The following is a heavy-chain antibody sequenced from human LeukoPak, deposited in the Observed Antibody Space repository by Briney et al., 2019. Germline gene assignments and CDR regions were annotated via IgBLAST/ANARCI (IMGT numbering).Heavy chain of an antibody. Sequence: PGGSLRLSCAASGFTFSSYSMSWVRQAPGKGLEWVTFIRYDGSNKYYADSVKGRFTISRDNSRNTLYLEMNSLRAEDTAVYYCAKEGRTPYDSRGYCFDFWGQGTLVTVSS. V-gene: IGHV3-30*02. CDR2: IRYDGSNK. CDR3: AKEGRTPYDSRGYCFDF. CDR1: GFTFSSYS. D-gene: IGHD3-22*01. J-gene: IGHJ4*02.